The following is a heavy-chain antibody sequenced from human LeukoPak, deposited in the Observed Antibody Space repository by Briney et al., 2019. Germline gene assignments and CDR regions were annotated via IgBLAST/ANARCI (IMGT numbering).Heavy chain of an antibody. Sequence: GGSLRLSCAASGFTFSSYGMHWVRQAPGKGLEWVAVISYDGSNKYYADSVKGRFTISRDNSKNTLYLQMNSLRAEDTAVYYCAKVRSTYYYGSGPGSSLDYWGQGTLVTVSS. J-gene: IGHJ4*02. D-gene: IGHD3-10*01. CDR1: GFTFSSYG. CDR2: ISYDGSNK. CDR3: AKVRSTYYYGSGPGSSLDY. V-gene: IGHV3-30*18.